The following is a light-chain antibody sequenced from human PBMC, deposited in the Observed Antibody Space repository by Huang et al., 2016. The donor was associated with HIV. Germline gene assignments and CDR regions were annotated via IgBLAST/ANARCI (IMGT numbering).Light chain of an antibody. Sequence: GDRVTITCRASQSIGDYLNWYQQKPGKAPNLLIYTASSLQTGVPSRFSGSGSETDFTLTISTLQPEDFATYYCQQTYGSSATFGPGTRVEI. CDR2: TAS. V-gene: IGKV1-39*01. J-gene: IGKJ1*01. CDR3: QQTYGSSAT. CDR1: QSIGDY.